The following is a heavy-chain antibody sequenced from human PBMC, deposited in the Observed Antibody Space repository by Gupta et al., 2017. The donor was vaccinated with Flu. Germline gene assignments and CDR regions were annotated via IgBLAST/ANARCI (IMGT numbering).Heavy chain of an antibody. CDR3: AGNVAVAGGVGDY. CDR1: GFAFSGSA. J-gene: IGHJ4*02. CDR2: IRTKPNNYAT. D-gene: IGHD6-19*01. Sequence: EVQLVESGGGLVQPGGSLKLSCTASGFAFSGSAMYWVRQASGKGLEWVGRIRTKPNNYATVFAASVQGRFTLSRDDSKNTTYLQMNRLKTEDTAIYYCAGNVAVAGGVGDYWGQGARVTVSS. V-gene: IGHV3-73*02.